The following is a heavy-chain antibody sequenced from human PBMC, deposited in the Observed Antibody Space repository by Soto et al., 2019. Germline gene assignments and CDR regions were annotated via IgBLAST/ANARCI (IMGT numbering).Heavy chain of an antibody. V-gene: IGHV1-69*13. CDR2: IIPIFGTA. D-gene: IGHD2-2*01. Sequence: SVKVSCKASGGTFSSYAISWVRQAPGQGLEWMGGIIPIFGTANYAQKFQGRVTITADESTSTAYMELRSLRSDDTAVYYCASSGGYCSSTSCRQFYYYGMDVWGQGTTVTVSS. CDR1: GGTFSSYA. J-gene: IGHJ6*02. CDR3: ASSGGYCSSTSCRQFYYYGMDV.